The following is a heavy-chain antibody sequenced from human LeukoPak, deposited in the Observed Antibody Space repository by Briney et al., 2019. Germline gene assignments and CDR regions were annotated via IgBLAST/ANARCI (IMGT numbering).Heavy chain of an antibody. Sequence: PGGSLRLSCAASGFTFSSYAMSWVRQAPGKGLEWVSAISGSGGSTYYADSVKGRFTISRDNSKNTLYLQMNSLRAEDTAVYYCAKSLGRDSSGYYYASAYGYWGQGTLVTVSS. CDR1: GFTFSSYA. V-gene: IGHV3-23*01. J-gene: IGHJ4*02. CDR2: ISGSGGST. D-gene: IGHD3-22*01. CDR3: AKSLGRDSSGYYYASAYGY.